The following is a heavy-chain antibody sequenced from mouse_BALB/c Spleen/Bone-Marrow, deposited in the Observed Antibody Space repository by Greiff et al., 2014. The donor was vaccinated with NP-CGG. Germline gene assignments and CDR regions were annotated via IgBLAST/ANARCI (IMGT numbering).Heavy chain of an antibody. Sequence: EVKLVESGPDLVKPSQSLSLTCTVTGYSITSGYSWYWIRQFPGNKLEWMGYIHYSGSTNYNPSLKSRISITRDTSKNQFFLQLNSVTTEDTATYYCTRRGLYYGYAMDYWGQGTSVTVSS. D-gene: IGHD1-1*02. J-gene: IGHJ4*01. V-gene: IGHV3-1*02. CDR3: TRRGLYYGYAMDY. CDR1: GYSITSGYS. CDR2: IHYSGST.